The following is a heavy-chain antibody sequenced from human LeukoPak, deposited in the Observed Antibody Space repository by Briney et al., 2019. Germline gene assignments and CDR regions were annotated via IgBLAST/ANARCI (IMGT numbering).Heavy chain of an antibody. CDR2: INLDGGEK. D-gene: IGHD5-24*01. CDR3: TRVGYIDEGIDY. J-gene: IGHJ4*02. V-gene: IGHV3-7*04. CDR1: GFIFRNYW. Sequence: GGSLRLSCAASGFIFRNYWMSWVRQAPEKGLEWVANINLDGGEKSYVDSVKGRFTISRDNAKNSLYLQMNSLRAEDTAIYYCTRVGYIDEGIDYWGQGTLVTVSS.